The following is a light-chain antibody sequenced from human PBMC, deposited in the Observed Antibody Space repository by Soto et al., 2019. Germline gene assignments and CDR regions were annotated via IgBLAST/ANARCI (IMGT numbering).Light chain of an antibody. J-gene: IGLJ1*01. CDR2: EVS. V-gene: IGLV2-14*01. CDR3: TSHAGTINFPYI. CDR1: SSDVGGYNY. Sequence: QSVLPQPASVSGSPGQSITISCTGTSSDVGGYNYVSWYQQHPGKAPKLMIYEVSNRPSGVSNRFSGSKSGNTASLTVSGLQAEDEADYYCTSHAGTINFPYIFGTGTKVTVL.